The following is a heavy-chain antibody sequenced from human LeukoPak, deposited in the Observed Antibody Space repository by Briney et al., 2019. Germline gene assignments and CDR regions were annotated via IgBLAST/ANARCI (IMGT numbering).Heavy chain of an antibody. CDR3: AREGGGNWFDP. D-gene: IGHD3-16*01. J-gene: IGHJ5*02. Sequence: GGSLRLSCAASGFTFSSYWMSWVRQAPGKGLEWAANIKQDGSEKYYVDSVKGRFTISRDNAKNSLYLQMNSLRAEDTAVYYCAREGGGNWFDPWGQGTLVTVSS. CDR1: GFTFSSYW. V-gene: IGHV3-7*03. CDR2: IKQDGSEK.